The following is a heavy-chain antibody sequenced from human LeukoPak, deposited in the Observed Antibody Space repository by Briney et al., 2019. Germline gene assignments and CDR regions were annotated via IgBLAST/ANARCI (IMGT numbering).Heavy chain of an antibody. J-gene: IGHJ4*02. CDR2: IYYSGST. V-gene: IGHV4-61*08. CDR3: ARAQAAGEFDY. Sequence: PSETLSLTCTVSGGSISSGDYYWSWIRQPPGKGLEWIGYIYYSGSTNYNPFLKSRVTISVDTSKNQFSLKLSSVTAADTAVYYCARAQAAGEFDYWGQGTLVTVSS. D-gene: IGHD3-10*01. CDR1: GGSISSGDYY.